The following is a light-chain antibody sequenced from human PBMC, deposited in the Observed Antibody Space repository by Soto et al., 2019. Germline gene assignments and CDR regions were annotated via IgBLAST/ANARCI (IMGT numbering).Light chain of an antibody. CDR1: QSLLYSSSNKNY. CDR3: QQYYSAPLT. J-gene: IGKJ4*01. V-gene: IGKV4-1*01. Sequence: DIVMTQSPDSLAVSLGERATINCKSSQSLLYSSSNKNYLAWYQQKPGQSPKLLIYLASTLETGVPDRFSGRGSGTDFTLTISSLQAEDVAVYYCQQYYSAPLTFGGGTKVEIK. CDR2: LAS.